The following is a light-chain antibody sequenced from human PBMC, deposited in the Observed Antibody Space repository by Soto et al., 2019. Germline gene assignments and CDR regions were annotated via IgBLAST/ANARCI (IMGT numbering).Light chain of an antibody. V-gene: IGLV2-18*02. CDR3: NSYTSSNTCV. CDR1: SSDVGSYNR. Sequence: QSVLTQPPSVSGSPGQSVTISCTGTSSDVGSYNRVSWYQQPPGTAPKLMIYEVNNRPSGVSDRFSGSKSGNTASLTITGLQAEDEADYYCNSYTSSNTCVFGTGTKVTVL. J-gene: IGLJ1*01. CDR2: EVN.